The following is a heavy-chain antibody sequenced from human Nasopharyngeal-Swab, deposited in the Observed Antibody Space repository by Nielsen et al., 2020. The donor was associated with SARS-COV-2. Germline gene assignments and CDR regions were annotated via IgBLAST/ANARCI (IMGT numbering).Heavy chain of an antibody. CDR3: ARRAARDGYNYEVDP. D-gene: IGHD5-24*01. CDR2: IEPGNSDT. CDR1: GYSFANYW. Sequence: GESLKISCTGFGYSFANYWIGWVRQMPGRGLEWVGSIEPGNSDTRYSPAFHGRITMSADKSINTAYLQWTSLRAADTAVYFCARRAARDGYNYEVDPWGQGTLVTVSS. V-gene: IGHV5-51*01. J-gene: IGHJ5*02.